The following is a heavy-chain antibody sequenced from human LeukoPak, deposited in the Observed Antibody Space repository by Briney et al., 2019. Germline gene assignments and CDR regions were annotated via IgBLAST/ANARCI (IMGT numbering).Heavy chain of an antibody. V-gene: IGHV4-39*01. CDR3: ARHKVRAHGFDY. D-gene: IGHD3-10*01. J-gene: IGHJ4*02. CDR2: IYYSGST. Sequence: SETLSLTCTVSGGSISSSSYYWGWIRQPPGKGLEWIGSIYYSGSTYYNPSLKSRVTISVDTSKNQFSLKLSSVTAADTAVYYCARHKVRAHGFDYWGQGTLVTVSS. CDR1: GGSISSSSYY.